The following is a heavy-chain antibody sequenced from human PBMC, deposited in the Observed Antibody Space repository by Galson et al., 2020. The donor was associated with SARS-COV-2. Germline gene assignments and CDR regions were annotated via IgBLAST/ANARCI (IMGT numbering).Heavy chain of an antibody. CDR1: GYTFTSYG. CDR3: ARDDWDYNYYYGMDV. CDR2: ISAYNGNT. V-gene: IGHV1-18*01. J-gene: IGHJ6*02. Sequence: SVKVSCKASGYTFTSYGISWVRQAPGQGLEWMGWISAYNGNTNYAQKLQGRVTMTTDTSTSTAYMELRSLRSDDTAVYYCARDDWDYNYYYGMDVWGQGTTVTVSS. D-gene: IGHD3-9*01.